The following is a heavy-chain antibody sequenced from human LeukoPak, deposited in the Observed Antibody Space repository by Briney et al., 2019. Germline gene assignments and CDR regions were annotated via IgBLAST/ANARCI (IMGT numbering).Heavy chain of an antibody. CDR3: ARTQHGELVY. CDR2: MYTSGST. D-gene: IGHD7-27*01. J-gene: IGHJ4*02. CDR1: GASISSDY. V-gene: IGHV4-4*07. Sequence: SETLSLTCTVSGASISSDYWSWIRQPAGKALEWIGRMYTSGSTNYNPSLKSRVSMSVDTSKNQFSLKLSSVTAADTAVYYCARTQHGELVYWGQGTLVTVSS.